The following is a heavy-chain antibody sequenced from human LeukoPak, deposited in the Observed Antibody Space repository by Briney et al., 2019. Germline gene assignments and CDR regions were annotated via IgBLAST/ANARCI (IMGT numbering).Heavy chain of an antibody. Sequence: GGSLRLSCAASGFTFTNYAMTWVRQAPGKGLEWVAVISYDGSNKYYADSVKGRFTISRNNSKNTLYLQMNSLRAEDTAVYYCARARFGELLFSPSPTWGQGTLVTVSS. CDR2: ISYDGSNK. CDR3: ARARFGELLFSPSPT. CDR1: GFTFTNYA. J-gene: IGHJ4*02. V-gene: IGHV3-30*04. D-gene: IGHD3-10*01.